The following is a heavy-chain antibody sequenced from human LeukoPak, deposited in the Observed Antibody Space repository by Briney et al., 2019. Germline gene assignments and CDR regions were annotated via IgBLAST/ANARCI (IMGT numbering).Heavy chain of an antibody. Sequence: PGGSLRLSCAASGFTFSSYSMNWVRQAPGKGLEWVSSISSSSSYIYYADSVKGRFTISRDNAKNSLYLQMNSLRAEDTAVYYCARGLHILQWLANWFDPWGQGTLVTVSS. V-gene: IGHV3-21*01. CDR1: GFTFSSYS. CDR3: ARGLHILQWLANWFDP. CDR2: ISSSSSYI. J-gene: IGHJ5*02. D-gene: IGHD6-19*01.